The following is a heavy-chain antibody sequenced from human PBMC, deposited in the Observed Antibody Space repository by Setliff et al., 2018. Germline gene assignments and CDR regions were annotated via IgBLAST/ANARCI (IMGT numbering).Heavy chain of an antibody. CDR3: TRSSSYGMRYWFDS. D-gene: IGHD2-2*01. CDR2: INPNSGGT. Sequence: ASVKVSCKASGYTFTGYSMHWVRQAPGQGLEWMGRINPNSGGTNYAQKFQGRVTMTRDTSMSTVYMELTRLTSDDTAVYYCTRSSSYGMRYWFDSWGQGPLVTVSS. J-gene: IGHJ5*01. V-gene: IGHV1-2*06. CDR1: GYTFTGYS.